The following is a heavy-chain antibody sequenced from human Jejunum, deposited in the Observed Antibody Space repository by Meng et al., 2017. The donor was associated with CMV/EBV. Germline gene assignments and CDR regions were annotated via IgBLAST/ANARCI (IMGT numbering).Heavy chain of an antibody. D-gene: IGHD2-15*01. J-gene: IGHJ4*02. CDR1: GFAFSTYA. CDR2: IAATSTYI. CDR3: ARDLVAATAPNN. Sequence: ASGFAFSTYAMTWVRLAPGKGLEWVSSIAATSTYIYYGDSVKGRFTISRDNARNSLYLQMNSLRAEDTALYYCARDLVAATAPNNWGQGTLVTVSS. V-gene: IGHV3-21*01.